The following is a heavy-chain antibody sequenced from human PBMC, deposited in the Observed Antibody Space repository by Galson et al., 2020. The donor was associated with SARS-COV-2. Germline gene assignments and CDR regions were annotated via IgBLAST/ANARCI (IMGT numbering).Heavy chain of an antibody. V-gene: IGHV4-4*02. D-gene: IGHD3-10*01. J-gene: IGHJ6*03. Sequence: SETLSLTCAVSGGSISSSNWWSWVRQPPGKGLEWIGEIYHSGSTNYNPSLKSRVTISVDKSKNQFSLKLSSVTAADTAVYYCARVPRAGSGSYQKYYYYYMDVWGKGTTVTVSS. CDR2: IYHSGST. CDR3: ARVPRAGSGSYQKYYYYYMDV. CDR1: GGSISSSNW.